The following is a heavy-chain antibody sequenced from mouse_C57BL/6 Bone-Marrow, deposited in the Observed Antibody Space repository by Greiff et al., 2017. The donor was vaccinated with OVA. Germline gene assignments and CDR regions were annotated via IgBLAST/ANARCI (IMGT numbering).Heavy chain of an antibody. CDR3: ARREAITTVVDY. J-gene: IGHJ2*01. V-gene: IGHV1-58*01. CDR1: GYTFTSYG. CDR2: IYIGNGYT. D-gene: IGHD1-1*01. Sequence: VQLQQSGAELVRPGSSVKMSCKTSGYTFTSYGINWVKQRPGQGPEWIGYIYIGNGYTAYNEKFKGKATLTSDTSSSTAYMQLGSLTSEDSAIYFCARREAITTVVDYWGQGTTLTVSS.